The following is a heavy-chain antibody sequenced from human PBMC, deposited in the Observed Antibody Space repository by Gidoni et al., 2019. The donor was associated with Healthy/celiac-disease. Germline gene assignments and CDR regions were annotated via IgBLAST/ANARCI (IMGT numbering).Heavy chain of an antibody. Sequence: QVQLQESGPGLVKPSETLSLTCTVFGGSISSYYWSWRRQPPGKGLEWIGYIYYSGSTNYNPSLKSRVTISVDTSKNQVSLKLSSVTAADTAVYYCAAGRGYSYAPGFDYWGQGTLVTVSS. CDR1: GGSISSYY. D-gene: IGHD5-18*01. J-gene: IGHJ4*02. CDR3: AAGRGYSYAPGFDY. CDR2: IYYSGST. V-gene: IGHV4-59*01.